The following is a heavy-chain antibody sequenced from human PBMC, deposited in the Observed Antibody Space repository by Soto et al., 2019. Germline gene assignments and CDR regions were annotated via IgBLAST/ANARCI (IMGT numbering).Heavy chain of an antibody. D-gene: IGHD4-4*01. CDR1: GGTFSSYA. CDR2: IIPIFGTA. CDR3: ARDRNTVAPTGLYYYCYYMDV. J-gene: IGHJ6*03. Sequence: ASVKFSCKASGGTFSSYAISWVRQAPGQGLEWMGGIIPIFGTANYAQKFQGRVTITADESTSTAYMELSSMRSEDKAVYYWARDRNTVAPTGLYYYCYYMDVWGKGTTVSVSS. V-gene: IGHV1-69*13.